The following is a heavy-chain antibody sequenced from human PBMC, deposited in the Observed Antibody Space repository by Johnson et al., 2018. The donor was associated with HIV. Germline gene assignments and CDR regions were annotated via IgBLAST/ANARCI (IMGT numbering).Heavy chain of an antibody. V-gene: IGHV3-30*04. Sequence: QVQLVESGGGVVQPGRSLRLSCAASGFTFSTYAMHWVRQAPGKGLEWVAVISSDESNKYYADSVKGRFTISRDNSENTLYLQMNSLKAEDTAVYYCASLSDDAFDFWGQGTMVIVSS. CDR3: ASLSDDAFDF. CDR2: ISSDESNK. CDR1: GFTFSTYA. J-gene: IGHJ3*01.